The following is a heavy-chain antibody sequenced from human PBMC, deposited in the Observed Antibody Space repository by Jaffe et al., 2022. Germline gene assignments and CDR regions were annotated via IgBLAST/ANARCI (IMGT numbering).Heavy chain of an antibody. D-gene: IGHD3-10*01. J-gene: IGHJ4*02. CDR2: INHSGST. CDR3: ARGRTLYYYGSGNPFYYFDY. Sequence: QVQLQQWGAGLLKPSETLSLTCAVYGGSFSGYYWSWIRQPPGKGLEWIGEINHSGSTNYNPSLKSRVTISVDTSKNQFSLKLSSVTAADTAVYYCARGRTLYYYGSGNPFYYFDYWGQGTLVTVSS. CDR1: GGSFSGYY. V-gene: IGHV4-34*01.